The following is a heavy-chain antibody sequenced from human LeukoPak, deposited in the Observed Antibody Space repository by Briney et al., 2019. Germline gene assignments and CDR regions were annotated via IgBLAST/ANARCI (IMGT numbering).Heavy chain of an antibody. CDR2: INPSGGST. V-gene: IGHV1-46*01. CDR3: ARAPRTTVVISSVFDY. J-gene: IGHJ4*02. Sequence: ASVKVSCKASGYTFTSYYMRWVRQAPGQGLEWMGIINPSGGSTSYAQKFQGRVTMTRDMSTSTVYMELSSLRSEDTAVYYCARAPRTTVVISSVFDYWGQGTLVTVSS. D-gene: IGHD4-23*01. CDR1: GYTFTSYY.